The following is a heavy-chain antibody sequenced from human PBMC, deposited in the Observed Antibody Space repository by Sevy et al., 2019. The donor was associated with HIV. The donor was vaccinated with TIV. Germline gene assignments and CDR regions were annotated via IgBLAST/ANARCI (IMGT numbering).Heavy chain of an antibody. CDR3: AGENAWGRGYS. D-gene: IGHD1-26*01. J-gene: IGHJ4*02. V-gene: IGHV4-59*08. CDR1: GGSITSLY. Sequence: SENLSLTCTVSGGSITSLYWNWIRQPPGKGLEWIVNIYYNGHINYNPSLKSRVTLSLDTSKNQFSLRLSSVTAADTAMYYCAGENAWGRGYSWGQGTLVTVSS. CDR2: IYYNGHI.